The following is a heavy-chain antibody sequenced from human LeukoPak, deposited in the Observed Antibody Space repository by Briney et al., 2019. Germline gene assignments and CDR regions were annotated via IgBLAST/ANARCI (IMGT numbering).Heavy chain of an antibody. V-gene: IGHV4-34*01. CDR2: INHSGST. Sequence: SETLSLTCAVYGGSFSGYYWSWIRQPPGKGLEWIGEINHSGSTNYNPSLKSRVTISVDTSKNQFFLKLSSVTAADTAVYYCARVIGPPVDWFDPWGQGTLVTVSS. J-gene: IGHJ5*02. CDR1: GGSFSGYY. D-gene: IGHD3-22*01. CDR3: ARVIGPPVDWFDP.